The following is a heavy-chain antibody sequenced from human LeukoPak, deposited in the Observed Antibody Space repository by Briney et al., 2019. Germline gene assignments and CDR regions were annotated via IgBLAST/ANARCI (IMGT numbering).Heavy chain of an antibody. CDR2: IYYSGST. CDR1: GDSLSSSGYY. V-gene: IGHV4-31*03. Sequence: SQTLSLTCTVSGDSLSSSGYYWNWIRQHPGTGLEWIGYIYYSGSTYYNPSLKSRVTISVDTSRNQFSLTLTSVTAADTAVYYCARGVTMIVVWGQGTLVTVSS. D-gene: IGHD3-22*01. J-gene: IGHJ4*02. CDR3: ARGVTMIVV.